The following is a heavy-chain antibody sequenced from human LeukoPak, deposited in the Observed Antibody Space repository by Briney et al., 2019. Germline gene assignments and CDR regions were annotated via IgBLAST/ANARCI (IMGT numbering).Heavy chain of an antibody. CDR2: IYYSGST. CDR3: ASGKYYYGSGSYPVDY. D-gene: IGHD3-10*01. V-gene: IGHV4-31*03. CDR1: GGSISSGGYY. Sequence: KPSETLSLTCTVSGGSISSGGYYWSWIRQHPGKGLEWIGYIYYSGSTYYNPSLKSRVTISVDTSKNQFSLKLSSVTAADTAVYYCASGKYYYGSGSYPVDYWGQGTLVTVSS. J-gene: IGHJ4*02.